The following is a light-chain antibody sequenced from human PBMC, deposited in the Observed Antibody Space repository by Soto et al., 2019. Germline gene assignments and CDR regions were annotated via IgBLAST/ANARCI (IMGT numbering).Light chain of an antibody. CDR2: AAS. CDR3: QSRWT. CDR1: QNISDS. J-gene: IGKJ2*01. Sequence: DIQMTQSPSSLSASVGDRVTITCRASQNISDSLNWYQHKPGKAPKLLIYAASSLQSGVPSRFSGSGTWTALPLTISSVQPEDFGSYYCQSRWTFGKGTKFE. V-gene: IGKV1-39*01.